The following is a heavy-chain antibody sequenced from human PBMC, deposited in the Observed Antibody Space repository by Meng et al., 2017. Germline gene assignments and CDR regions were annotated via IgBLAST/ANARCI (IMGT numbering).Heavy chain of an antibody. CDR2: IYTSGST. CDR3: ARSGGYYYGEEYYFDY. CDR1: GGSISSGSYY. Sequence: GQLQESGPGLVKPSQTLSLTCPVSGGSISSGSYYWSWIRQPAGKGLEWIGRIYTSGSTNYNPSLKSRVTISVDASKNQFSLKLSSVTAADTAVYYCARSGGYYYGEEYYFDYWGQGTLVTVSS. V-gene: IGHV4-61*02. J-gene: IGHJ4*02. D-gene: IGHD3-22*01.